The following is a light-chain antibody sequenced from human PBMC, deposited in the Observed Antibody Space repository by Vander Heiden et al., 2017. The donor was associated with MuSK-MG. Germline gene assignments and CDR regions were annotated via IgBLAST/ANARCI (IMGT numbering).Light chain of an antibody. CDR1: QSLLHSNGYNY. CDR3: MQALQTRYT. J-gene: IGKJ3*01. V-gene: IGKV2-28*01. Sequence: DIVMTQSPLSLPVTPGEPASLSCRSSQSLLHSNGYNYLDWYLQKPGQSPQLLISMGTNRASGVPDRFSSSSSGTEDVGVYYCMQALQTRYTFGPGTKVEIK. CDR2: MGT.